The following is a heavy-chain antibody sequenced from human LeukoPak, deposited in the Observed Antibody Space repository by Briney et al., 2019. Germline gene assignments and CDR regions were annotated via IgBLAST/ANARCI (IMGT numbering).Heavy chain of an antibody. CDR3: AREWGLIAVAGGPGY. D-gene: IGHD6-19*01. CDR2: IWYDGQNK. Sequence: GESLRLSCAASGFTFSKYGMHWVRQAPGKGLEWVARIWYDGQNKYYADSVKGRFNISRDNSKSILFLQMNDLRAEDTALYFCAREWGLIAVAGGPGYWGQGTPVTVSS. J-gene: IGHJ4*02. CDR1: GFTFSKYG. V-gene: IGHV3-33*01.